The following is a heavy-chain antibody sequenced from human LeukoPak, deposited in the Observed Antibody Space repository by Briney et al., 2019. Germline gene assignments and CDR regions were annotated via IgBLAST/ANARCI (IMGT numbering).Heavy chain of an antibody. CDR3: ARTSDCSSTSCYLFSYYYMDV. Sequence: GGSLRLSCAASGFTFSSYSMNWVRQAPGKGLEWVSSISSSSSYIYYADSVKGRFTISRDNAKNSLYLQMNSLRAEDTAVYYCARTSDCSSTSCYLFSYYYMDVWGKGTTVTVSS. D-gene: IGHD2-2*01. V-gene: IGHV3-21*01. CDR2: ISSSSSYI. J-gene: IGHJ6*03. CDR1: GFTFSSYS.